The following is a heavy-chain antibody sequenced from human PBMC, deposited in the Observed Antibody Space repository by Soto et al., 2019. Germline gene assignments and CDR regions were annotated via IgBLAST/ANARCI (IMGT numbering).Heavy chain of an antibody. V-gene: IGHV1-18*01. CDR1: SYTLIVG. J-gene: IGHJ4*02. Sequence: ASVKVSCKVSSYTLIVGIAWVRQAPGQGLEWMGWISTHNGHTMYAQNLQDRVTLTTDASTSTAYMELRGLRSDDTAVYYCVKDDCSGDTCYLGHWGQGTLVTAPQ. CDR2: ISTHNGHT. D-gene: IGHD2-15*01. CDR3: VKDDCSGDTCYLGH.